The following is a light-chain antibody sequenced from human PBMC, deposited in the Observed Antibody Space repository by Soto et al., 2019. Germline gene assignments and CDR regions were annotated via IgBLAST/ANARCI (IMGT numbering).Light chain of an antibody. V-gene: IGKV1-5*03. CDR1: QSISSW. CDR3: QQFSSYPLT. Sequence: DIQMTQSPSTLSASVGDRVTITCRARQSISSWLAWYQQKPGKAPKLLIYKASSLESGIPDRFSGGGSGTDFTLTISRLEPEDFAVYYCQQFSSYPLTFGGGTKVDIK. J-gene: IGKJ4*01. CDR2: KAS.